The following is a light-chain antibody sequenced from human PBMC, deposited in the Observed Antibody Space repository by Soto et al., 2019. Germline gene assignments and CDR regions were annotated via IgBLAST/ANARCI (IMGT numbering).Light chain of an antibody. CDR1: SGPGSYI. J-gene: IGLJ2*01. CDR3: ETWDSNTRV. Sequence: QSVLTQSSSASASLGSSVKLTCTLSSGPGSYIFAWHPQKPGKAPRYLLKLEGSGSYNKGSGVPDRFSGSSSGADRYLTISNLQFEDEANYYCETWDSNTRVFGGGTKLTVL. V-gene: IGLV4-60*02. CDR2: LEGSGSY.